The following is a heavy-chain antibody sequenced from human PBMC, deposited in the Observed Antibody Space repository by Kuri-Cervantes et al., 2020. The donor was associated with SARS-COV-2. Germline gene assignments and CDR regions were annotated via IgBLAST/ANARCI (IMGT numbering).Heavy chain of an antibody. CDR2: ISGSGGST. V-gene: IGHV3-23*01. J-gene: IGHJ6*03. CDR3: ANLPAAINNYYYYYMDV. D-gene: IGHD2-2*02. CDR1: GFTFSSYA. Sequence: GGSLRLSCAASGFTFSSYAMSWVRQAPGKGLEWVSAISGSGGSTCYADSVKGRFTISRDNSKNTLYLQMNSLRAEDTAVYYCANLPAAINNYYYYYMDVWGKGTTVTVSS.